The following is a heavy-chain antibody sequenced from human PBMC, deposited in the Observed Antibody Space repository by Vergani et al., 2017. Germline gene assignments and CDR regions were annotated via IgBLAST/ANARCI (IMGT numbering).Heavy chain of an antibody. CDR1: GCTFNQYG. CDR2: TWYDGNNK. Sequence: QVQLVESGGGVVQPGRSLRLSCAASGCTFNQYGMHWVRQAPGKGLEWVAVTWYDGNNKQYADSVKGRFTISRDNSKSTKYLQMNSLRDEDTGVYYCARDLRLLYNRFDPWGQGTLVTVSS. J-gene: IGHJ5*02. CDR3: ARDLRLLYNRFDP. D-gene: IGHD1-14*01. V-gene: IGHV3-33*01.